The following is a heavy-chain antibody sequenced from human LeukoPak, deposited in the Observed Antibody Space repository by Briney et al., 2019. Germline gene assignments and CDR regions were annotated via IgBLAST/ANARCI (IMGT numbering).Heavy chain of an antibody. D-gene: IGHD2-2*01. V-gene: IGHV3-30*02. CDR2: MQYDGSEE. J-gene: IGHJ4*02. CDR3: AGKAAAYYFVY. CDR1: GFSFSTHG. Sequence: GGSLRLSCAASGFSFSTHGMHWVRQAPGKGLEWVTFMQYDGSEEYYADSVKGRFTISRDNSKNTLYLQMDSLRGEDTAVYYCAGKAAAYYFVYWGQGTLVTVSS.